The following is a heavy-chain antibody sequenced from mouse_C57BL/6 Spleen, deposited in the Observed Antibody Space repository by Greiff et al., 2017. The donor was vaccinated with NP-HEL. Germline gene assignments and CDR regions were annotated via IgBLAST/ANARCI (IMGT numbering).Heavy chain of an antibody. V-gene: IGHV5-17*01. CDR2: ISSGSSTI. CDR3: ARTTVVDY. Sequence: EVHLVESGGGLVKPGGSLKLSCAASGFTFSDYGMHWVRQAPEKGLEWVAYISSGSSTIYYADTVKGRFTISGDNAKNTLFLQMTSLRSEDTAMYYCARTTVVDYWGQGTLVTVSA. D-gene: IGHD1-1*01. CDR1: GFTFSDYG. J-gene: IGHJ3*01.